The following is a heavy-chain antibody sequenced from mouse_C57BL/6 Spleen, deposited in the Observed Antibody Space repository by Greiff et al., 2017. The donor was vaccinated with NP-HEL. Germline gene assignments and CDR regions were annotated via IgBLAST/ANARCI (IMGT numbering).Heavy chain of an antibody. CDR2: ISYDGSN. CDR1: GYSITSGYY. Sequence: EVQVVESGPGLVKPSQSLSLTCSVTGYSITSGYYWNWIRQFPGNQLEWMGYISYDGSNNYNPSLKNRISITRDTSKNQFVLKLNSVTTEDTATDYFAFSYYGSSYPFDYWGQGTTLTVSS. CDR3: AFSYYGSSYPFDY. V-gene: IGHV3-6*01. J-gene: IGHJ2*01. D-gene: IGHD1-1*01.